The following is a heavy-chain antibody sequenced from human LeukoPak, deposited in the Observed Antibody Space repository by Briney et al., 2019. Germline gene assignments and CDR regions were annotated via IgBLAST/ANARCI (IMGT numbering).Heavy chain of an antibody. V-gene: IGHV3-53*01. J-gene: IGHJ3*02. Sequence: GGSLRLSCAASEFTISSSYMSWVRQAPGKGLEWISAIYAGGSTYYANSVKGRFTISRDSSKNTLYLQMNSLRAEDTAVYYCARGKAVTGFDIWGQGTMVTVSS. CDR3: ARGKAVTGFDI. CDR2: IYAGGST. D-gene: IGHD4-17*01. CDR1: EFTISSSY.